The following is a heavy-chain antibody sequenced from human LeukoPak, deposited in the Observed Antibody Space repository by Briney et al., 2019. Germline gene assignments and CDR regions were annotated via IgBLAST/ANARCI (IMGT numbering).Heavy chain of an antibody. CDR2: IYYTETT. Sequence: SETLSLTCAVSGHSNSIGYNWSWIRQAPGKGLGGLGSIYYTETTHYNLSLKRRLFILVESHENQVSLKLRSVTSGDRSVLFCASDHYIMRGGPNDYWGEGAMVTVSS. J-gene: IGHJ4*02. CDR3: ASDHYIMRGGPNDY. V-gene: IGHV4-38-2*01. CDR1: GHSNSIGYN. D-gene: IGHD3-16*02.